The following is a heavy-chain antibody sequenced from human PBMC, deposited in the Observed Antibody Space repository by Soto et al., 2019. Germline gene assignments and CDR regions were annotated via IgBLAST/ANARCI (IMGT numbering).Heavy chain of an antibody. CDR3: ARLNRIATADFYYMDV. Sequence: ASVKVSCKTSGYPFAHYTIHWVRQAPRHSLEWMGWITGGSGDTEYSQKFQGRVSITRDTSASTAYMELSSLRYEDTAIYYCARLNRIATADFYYMDVWGNGTTVTVSS. D-gene: IGHD6-13*01. CDR1: GYPFAHYT. CDR2: ITGGSGDT. V-gene: IGHV1-3*01. J-gene: IGHJ6*03.